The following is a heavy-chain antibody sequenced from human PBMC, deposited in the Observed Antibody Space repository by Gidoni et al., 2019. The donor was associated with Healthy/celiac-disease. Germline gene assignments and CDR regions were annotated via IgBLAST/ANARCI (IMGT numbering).Heavy chain of an antibody. CDR1: GFTFRSYG. J-gene: IGHJ4*02. CDR2: IWYDGSNK. Sequence: QVQLVESGGVVVQPGRSLRLSCAASGFTFRSYGMHWVRKAPGKGLEWVAVIWYDGSNKYYADSGKGRFTISRDNSKNTLYLQMNSLRAEETAVYYCARASLHSSSWYFDYWGQGTLVTVSS. V-gene: IGHV3-33*01. D-gene: IGHD6-13*01. CDR3: ARASLHSSSWYFDY.